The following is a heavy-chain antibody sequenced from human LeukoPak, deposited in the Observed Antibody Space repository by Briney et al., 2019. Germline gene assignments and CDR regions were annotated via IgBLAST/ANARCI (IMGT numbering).Heavy chain of an antibody. CDR2: ISAYNGNI. V-gene: IGHV1-18*01. D-gene: IGHD3-3*01. J-gene: IGHJ5*02. CDR3: ARATTRGTYDFWSGYIWWAEHWFDP. Sequence: ASVKVSCKASGYTFTSYGISWVRQAPGQGLEWMGWISAYNGNINYAQKLQGRVTMTTDTSTSTAYMELRSLRSDDTAVYYCARATTRGTYDFWSGYIWWAEHWFDPWGQGTLVTVSS. CDR1: GYTFTSYG.